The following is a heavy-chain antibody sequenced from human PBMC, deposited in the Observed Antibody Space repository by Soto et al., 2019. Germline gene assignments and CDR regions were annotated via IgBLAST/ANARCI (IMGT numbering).Heavy chain of an antibody. Sequence: ASVKVSCKVSGYTLTEFSMHWVRQAPGKGLEWMGGFDPEDGETIYAQKFQGRVTMTEDTSTDTAYMELSSLRSEDTAVYYCATAPWSVAGSVGWFDPWGQGTLVTVSS. CDR3: ATAPWSVAGSVGWFDP. CDR2: FDPEDGET. V-gene: IGHV1-24*01. CDR1: GYTLTEFS. D-gene: IGHD6-19*01. J-gene: IGHJ5*02.